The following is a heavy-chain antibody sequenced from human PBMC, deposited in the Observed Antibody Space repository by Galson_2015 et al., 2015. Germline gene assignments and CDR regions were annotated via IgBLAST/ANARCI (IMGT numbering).Heavy chain of an antibody. CDR3: ARDSRGLTMIVVVVYYFDY. D-gene: IGHD3-22*01. Sequence: SLRLSCAASGFTFSSYGMHWVRQAPGKGLEWVAVISYDGSNKYYADSVKGRFTISRDNSKNTLYLQMNSLRAEDTAVYYCARDSRGLTMIVVVVYYFDYWGQGTLVTVSS. J-gene: IGHJ4*02. CDR1: GFTFSSYG. CDR2: ISYDGSNK. V-gene: IGHV3-30*03.